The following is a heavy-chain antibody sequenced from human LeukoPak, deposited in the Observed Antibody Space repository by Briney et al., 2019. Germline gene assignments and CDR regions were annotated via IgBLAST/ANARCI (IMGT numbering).Heavy chain of an antibody. D-gene: IGHD6-19*01. CDR2: ISYDGSNK. CDR1: GFTFSSYG. V-gene: IGHV3-30*03. Sequence: PGGSLRLSCAASGFTFSSYGMHWVRQAPGKGLEWVAVISYDGSNKYYADSVKGRFTISRDNSKNTLYLQMNSLRAEDTAVYYCARDITVAGSLDYWGQGTLVTVSS. CDR3: ARDITVAGSLDY. J-gene: IGHJ4*02.